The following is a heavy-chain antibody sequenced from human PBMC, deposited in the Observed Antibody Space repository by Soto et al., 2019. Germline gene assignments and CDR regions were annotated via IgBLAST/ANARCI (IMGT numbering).Heavy chain of an antibody. D-gene: IGHD1-26*01. CDR2: ISGSGGNA. CDR1: GFTFSSYA. Sequence: EVQLLESGGGLVQPGGSLRLSCAASGFTFSSYAMSWVRQAPGKGLEWVSTISGSGGNAYYADSVNGPFTISRDNSKNTPRLQKNSLRDDDTVVDYCATDGASGSYRPYYYYGIDVWGQGTTVTVSS. V-gene: IGHV3-23*01. CDR3: ATDGASGSYRPYYYYGIDV. J-gene: IGHJ6*02.